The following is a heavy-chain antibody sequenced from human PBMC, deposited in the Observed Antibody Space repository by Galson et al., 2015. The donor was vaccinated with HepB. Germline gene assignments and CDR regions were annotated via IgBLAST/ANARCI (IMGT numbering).Heavy chain of an antibody. CDR3: ARGLEVKRGYSGYDSPWGDY. D-gene: IGHD5-12*01. J-gene: IGHJ4*02. V-gene: IGHV4-34*01. CDR1: GGSFSGYY. Sequence: TLSLTCAVYGGSFSGYYWSWIRQPPGKGLEWIGEINHSGSTNYNPSLKSRVTISVDTSKNQFSLKLSSVTAADTAVYYCARGLEVKRGYSGYDSPWGDYWGQGTLVTVSS. CDR2: INHSGST.